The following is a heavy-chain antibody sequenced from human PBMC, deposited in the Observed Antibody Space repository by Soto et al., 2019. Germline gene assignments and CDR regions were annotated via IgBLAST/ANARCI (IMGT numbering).Heavy chain of an antibody. Sequence: QVQLQQWGAGLLKPSETLSLTCAVYGGSFSGYYWTWIRQPPGPGLEWIGEINHSGSTNYNPSLKSRVTISVDTSKNQFSLKLTSVTAADTAVYYCARYKITGLFDYWGQGTLVTVSS. CDR1: GGSFSGYY. CDR2: INHSGST. D-gene: IGHD2-8*02. V-gene: IGHV4-34*01. J-gene: IGHJ4*02. CDR3: ARYKITGLFDY.